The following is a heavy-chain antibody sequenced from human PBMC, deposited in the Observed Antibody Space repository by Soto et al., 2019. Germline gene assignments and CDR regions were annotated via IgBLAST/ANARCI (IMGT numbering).Heavy chain of an antibody. V-gene: IGHV3-33*01. Sequence: QVQLVESGGGVVQPEKSRRLSCAASGFTFSTFGRHWVRQAPGKGLEWVAVIWNDGSNQYYADSVKGRFTISRNNSKKTLYLHMNSLRADATAVYYCARDMDTNHLSLFDYWGQGTLVTVSS. CDR1: GFTFSTFG. J-gene: IGHJ4*02. D-gene: IGHD3-10*01. CDR3: ARDMDTNHLSLFDY. CDR2: IWNDGSNQ.